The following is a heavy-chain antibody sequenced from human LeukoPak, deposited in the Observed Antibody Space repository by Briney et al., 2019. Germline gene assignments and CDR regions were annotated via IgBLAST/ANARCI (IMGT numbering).Heavy chain of an antibody. CDR1: GFTFSSYG. Sequence: SGGSLRLSCAASGFTFSSYGMHWVRQAPGKGLEWVAVIWYDGSNKYYADSVKGRFTISRDNSKNTLYLQMNSLRAEDTAVYYCAKDRGIAAAGPLTDWGQGTLVTVSS. D-gene: IGHD6-13*01. V-gene: IGHV3-33*06. CDR2: IWYDGSNK. J-gene: IGHJ4*02. CDR3: AKDRGIAAAGPLTD.